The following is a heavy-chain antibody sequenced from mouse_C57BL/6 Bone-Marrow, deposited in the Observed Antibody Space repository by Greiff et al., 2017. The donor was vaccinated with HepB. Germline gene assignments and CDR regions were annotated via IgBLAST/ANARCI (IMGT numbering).Heavy chain of an antibody. J-gene: IGHJ4*01. CDR1: GFTFSSYG. CDR3: ARHRMDY. Sequence: EVQVVESGGGLVKPGGSLKLSCAASGFTFSSYGMSWVRQTPDKRLEWVATISSGGSYTYYPDSVKGRFTISRDNAKNTLYLQMSSLKSEDTAMYYCARHRMDYWGQGTSVTVSS. CDR2: ISSGGSYT. V-gene: IGHV5-6*01.